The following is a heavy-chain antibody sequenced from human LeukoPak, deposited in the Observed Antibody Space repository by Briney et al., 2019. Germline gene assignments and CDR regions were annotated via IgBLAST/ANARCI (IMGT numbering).Heavy chain of an antibody. CDR1: GFTFSSYA. V-gene: IGHV3-23*01. CDR3: ARRFCSSTSCYAGLDQ. Sequence: GGSLRLSCAASGFTFSSYAMSWVRQAPGKGLEWVSAISGSGGSTYHADSVKGRFTISRDNSKNTLYLQMNSLRAEDTALYYCARRFCSSTSCYAGLDQWGQGTLVTVPS. CDR2: ISGSGGST. D-gene: IGHD2-2*01. J-gene: IGHJ4*02.